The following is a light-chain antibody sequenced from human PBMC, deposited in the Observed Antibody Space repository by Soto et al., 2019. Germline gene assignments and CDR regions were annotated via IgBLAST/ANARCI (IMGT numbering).Light chain of an antibody. Sequence: QSGLTQPPSASGTPGQIITISCSGSRPNIGNNIVTWYQQLPGVAPKVVIYRTEQRPSGVPDRFSGSKSGTSASLAISGLQAEDEADYYCSSYTSSSTSVVFGGGTKVTVL. J-gene: IGLJ2*01. CDR2: RTE. CDR3: SSYTSSSTSVV. CDR1: RPNIGNNI. V-gene: IGLV1-44*01.